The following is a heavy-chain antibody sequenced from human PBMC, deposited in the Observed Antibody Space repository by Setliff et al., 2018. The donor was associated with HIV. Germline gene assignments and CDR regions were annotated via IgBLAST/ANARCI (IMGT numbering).Heavy chain of an antibody. CDR3: ARGHDNKYYYFYYMDV. D-gene: IGHD3-9*01. CDR1: GGSLNTGTYY. J-gene: IGHJ6*03. CDR2: IYITEDT. Sequence: PSETLSLTCTVSGGSLNTGTYYWSWIRQPAGKGLEWIGHIYITEDTDYNPSLKSRVIMSVDTSRNQFSLKLSSVTAADTAVYYCARGHDNKYYYFYYMDVWGKGTTVTVSS. V-gene: IGHV4-61*09.